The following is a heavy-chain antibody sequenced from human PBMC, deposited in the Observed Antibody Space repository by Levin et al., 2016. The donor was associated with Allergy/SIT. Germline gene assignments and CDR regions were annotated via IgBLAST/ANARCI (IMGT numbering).Heavy chain of an antibody. CDR1: GYTFTSYG. V-gene: IGHV1-18*01. CDR3: ASSSADYGDYASIAFDI. J-gene: IGHJ3*02. Sequence: ASVKVSCKASGYTFTSYGISWVRQAPGQGLEWMGWISAYNGNTNYAQKLQGRVTMTTDTSTSTAYMELRSLRSDDTAVYYCASSSADYGDYASIAFDIWGQGTMVTVSS. CDR2: ISAYNGNT. D-gene: IGHD4-17*01.